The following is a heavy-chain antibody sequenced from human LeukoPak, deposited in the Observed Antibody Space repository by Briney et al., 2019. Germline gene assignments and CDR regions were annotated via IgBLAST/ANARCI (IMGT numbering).Heavy chain of an antibody. Sequence: PSETLSLTCAVYGGSFSGYYWSWIRQPPEKGLEWIGEINHSGSTNYNPSLKSRVTISVDTSKNQFSLKLSSVTAADTAVYYCASRANTMVRGVASDWGQGTLVTVSS. V-gene: IGHV4-34*01. CDR2: INHSGST. CDR3: ASRANTMVRGVASD. CDR1: GGSFSGYY. D-gene: IGHD3-10*01. J-gene: IGHJ4*02.